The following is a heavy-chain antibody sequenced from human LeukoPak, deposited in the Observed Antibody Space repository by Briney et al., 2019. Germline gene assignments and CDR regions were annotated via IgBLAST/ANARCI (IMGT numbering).Heavy chain of an antibody. Sequence: GASVKVSCKVSGYTLTELSMHWVRQAPGKGPEWMGGFDPEDGETIYAQKFQGRVTMTEDTSTDTAYMELSSLRSEDTAVYYCATAAVGATLYYFDYWGQGTLVTVSS. J-gene: IGHJ4*02. V-gene: IGHV1-24*01. CDR3: ATAAVGATLYYFDY. CDR2: FDPEDGET. D-gene: IGHD1-26*01. CDR1: GYTLTELS.